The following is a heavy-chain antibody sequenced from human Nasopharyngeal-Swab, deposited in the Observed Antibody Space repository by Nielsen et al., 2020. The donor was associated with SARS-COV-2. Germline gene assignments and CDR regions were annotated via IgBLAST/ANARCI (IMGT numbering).Heavy chain of an antibody. Sequence: GESLKISCAASGFTFNNYNFNWVRQAPGKGLEWVSSISSSSSYIYYADSVKGRFTISGDNAKNSLYLQMNSLRAEDTAVYYCARDGLDYDFWSAYFMDVWGQGTTVTVS. CDR3: ARDGLDYDFWSAYFMDV. CDR2: ISSSSSYI. CDR1: GFTFNNYN. D-gene: IGHD3-3*01. J-gene: IGHJ6*02. V-gene: IGHV3-21*01.